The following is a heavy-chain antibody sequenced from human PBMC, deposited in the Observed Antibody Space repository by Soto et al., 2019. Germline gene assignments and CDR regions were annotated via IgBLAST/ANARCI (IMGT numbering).Heavy chain of an antibody. V-gene: IGHV1-18*01. D-gene: IGHD6-13*01. CDR1: GYTFTSSG. J-gene: IGHJ3*02. CDR2: ISAYNGNT. Sequence: ASVKVSCKASGYTFTSSGISWARQAPGQGHDWMGWISAYNGNTNYALKLQGRVTMTTDTSTSTAYMDLRSLRSDDTAVYYCARVGNAFDIWGQETMVTVSS. CDR3: ARVGNAFDI.